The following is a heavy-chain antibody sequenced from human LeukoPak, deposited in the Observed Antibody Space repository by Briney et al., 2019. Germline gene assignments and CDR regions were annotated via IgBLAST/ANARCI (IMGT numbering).Heavy chain of an antibody. Sequence: GESLKISCKGSGYSFTSYWIGWVRQMPGKGLEWMGIIYPGDSDTRYSPSFQGQVTISADKSISTAYLQWSSMKASDTAMYYCARHRDSRSWYQGYYYYYYGMDVWGQGTTVTVSS. J-gene: IGHJ6*02. CDR1: GYSFTSYW. CDR2: IYPGDSDT. CDR3: ARHRDSRSWYQGYYYYYYGMDV. V-gene: IGHV5-51*01. D-gene: IGHD6-13*01.